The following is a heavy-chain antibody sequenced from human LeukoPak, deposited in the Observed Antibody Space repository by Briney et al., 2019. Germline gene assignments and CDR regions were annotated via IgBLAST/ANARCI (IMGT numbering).Heavy chain of an antibody. J-gene: IGHJ6*02. V-gene: IGHV1-46*01. CDR3: ARDQSPGLYGMDV. Sequence: ASVKVSCKASGYTFTSYYMHWVRQAPGQGLEWMGIINPSGGSTSYAQKFQGRVAMTRNTSTSTVYMELSSLRSEDTAVYYCARDQSPGLYGMDVWGQGTTVTVSS. CDR2: INPSGGST. CDR1: GYTFTSYY.